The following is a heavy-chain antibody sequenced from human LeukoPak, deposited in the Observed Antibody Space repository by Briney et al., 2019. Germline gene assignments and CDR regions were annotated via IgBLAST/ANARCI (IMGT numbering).Heavy chain of an antibody. V-gene: IGHV3-23*01. Sequence: PGGSLRLSCAASGFTFSRYAMSWVRQAPGKGLEWVSAISGSGGSTYYADSVKGRFTISRDNSKNTLYLQMNSLRAEDTAVYYCAKSPFLPKPGGDTGAFDIWGQGTMVTVSS. CDR1: GFTFSRYA. J-gene: IGHJ3*02. CDR2: ISGSGGST. CDR3: AKSPFLPKPGGDTGAFDI. D-gene: IGHD4-17*01.